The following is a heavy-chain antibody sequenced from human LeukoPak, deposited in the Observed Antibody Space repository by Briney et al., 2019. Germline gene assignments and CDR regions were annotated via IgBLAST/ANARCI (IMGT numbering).Heavy chain of an antibody. CDR2: IYSGGST. CDR3: ARASNWNYDY. Sequence: PGGSLRLSCVASGFTVSSNYMSWVRQAPGKGLEWVSVIYSGGSTYYADSVKGRFTISRDNSKNTLDLQMNSLRAEDTAVYYCARASNWNYDYWGQGTLVTVSS. J-gene: IGHJ4*02. D-gene: IGHD1-7*01. V-gene: IGHV3-66*01. CDR1: GFTVSSNY.